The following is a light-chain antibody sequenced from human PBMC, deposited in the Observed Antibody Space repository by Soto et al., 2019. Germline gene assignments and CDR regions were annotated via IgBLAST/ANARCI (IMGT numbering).Light chain of an antibody. Sequence: DIQMTQSPSSLSASVGDRVTITCRASQGISNYLAWYQQKPGKVPELLIYAASTLQSGVPSRFSGSGSGTDFSLTISSLQPGGVANYYWHKYKPVPTFGGGTKVEIK. V-gene: IGKV1-27*01. CDR3: HKYKPVPT. J-gene: IGKJ4*01. CDR1: QGISNY. CDR2: AAS.